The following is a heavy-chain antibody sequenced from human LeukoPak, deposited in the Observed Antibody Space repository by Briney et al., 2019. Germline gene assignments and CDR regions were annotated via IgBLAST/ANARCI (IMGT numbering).Heavy chain of an antibody. V-gene: IGHV4-59*11. D-gene: IGHD2-2*01. CDR2: IYYSGST. J-gene: IGHJ5*02. Sequence: PSETLSLTCTVSGGSISSHYWSWIRQPPGKGLEWIRYIYYSGSTNYNPSLKSRVTISVDTSKNQFSLKLSSVTAADTAVYYCARGHCSSTSCSRNWFDPWGQGTLVTVSS. CDR1: GGSISSHY. CDR3: ARGHCSSTSCSRNWFDP.